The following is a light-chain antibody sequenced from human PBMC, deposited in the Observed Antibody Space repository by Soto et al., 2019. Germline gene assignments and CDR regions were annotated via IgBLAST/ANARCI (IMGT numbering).Light chain of an antibody. CDR3: SSYSSSSTLWV. J-gene: IGLJ3*02. CDR1: SSDVGGYKY. CDR2: EVN. Sequence: QSVLTQPASVSGSPGQSITISCTGTSSDVGGYKYVSWYQQHPGKAPQLMIFEVNNRPSGVSNRFSGSKSDNTASLTISGLEAEDEADYYCSSYSSSSTLWVFGGGTKLTVL. V-gene: IGLV2-14*01.